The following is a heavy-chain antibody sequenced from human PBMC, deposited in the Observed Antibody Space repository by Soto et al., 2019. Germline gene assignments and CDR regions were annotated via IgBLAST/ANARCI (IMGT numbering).Heavy chain of an antibody. CDR1: GGSISSGGYY. D-gene: IGHD3-10*01. Sequence: SETLSLTCSVSGGSISSGGYYWIWMRQHPGKGLEWIGYIYYSGSTYYNPSLKSRVTISVDTSKNQFSLKLSSVTAADTAVYCCARGGTYYYGSGSYYNGGDFDYWGQGTLVTVSS. CDR3: ARGGTYYYGSGSYYNGGDFDY. V-gene: IGHV4-31*03. CDR2: IYYSGST. J-gene: IGHJ4*02.